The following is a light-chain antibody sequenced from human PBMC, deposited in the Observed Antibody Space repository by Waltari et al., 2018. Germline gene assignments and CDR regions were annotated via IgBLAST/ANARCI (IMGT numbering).Light chain of an antibody. CDR3: QLYVRLPAT. V-gene: IGKV3-20*01. CDR1: QSISKY. CDR2: GAS. J-gene: IGKJ1*01. Sequence: EIMLTQSPGTLSLSPGERATLSCRASQSISKYLAWYQQKPGQAPRLLIYGASSRATGIPDRFSGSGSGTDFSLTISRLEPQDFAVYYCQLYVRLPATFGQGTKVEIK.